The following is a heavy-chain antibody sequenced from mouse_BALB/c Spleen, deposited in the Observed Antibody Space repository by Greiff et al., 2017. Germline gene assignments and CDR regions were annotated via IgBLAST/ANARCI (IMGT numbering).Heavy chain of an antibody. Sequence: QVQLQQSGAELAKPGASVKMSCKASGYTFTSYWMHWVKQRPGQGLEWIGYINPSTGYTEYNQKFKDKATLTADKSSSTAYMQLSSLTSEDSAVYYCARTPGPYYAMDYWGQGTTLTVSS. V-gene: IGHV1-7*01. CDR2: INPSTGYT. J-gene: IGHJ2*01. CDR1: GYTFTSYW. CDR3: ARTPGPYYAMDY. D-gene: IGHD1-1*02.